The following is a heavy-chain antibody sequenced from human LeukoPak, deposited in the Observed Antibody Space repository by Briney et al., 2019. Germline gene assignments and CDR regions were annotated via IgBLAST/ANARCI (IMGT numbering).Heavy chain of an antibody. CDR2: IIPILGIA. D-gene: IGHD6-19*01. CDR3: ARDQSPIAVAPYGHNWFDP. CDR1: GFTFSSYA. V-gene: IGHV1-69*04. Sequence: PGGSLRLSCAASGFTFSSYAISWVRQAPGQGLEWMGRIIPILGIANYAQKFQGRVTITADKSTSTAYMELSSLRSEDTAVYYCARDQSPIAVAPYGHNWFDPWGQGTLVTVSS. J-gene: IGHJ5*02.